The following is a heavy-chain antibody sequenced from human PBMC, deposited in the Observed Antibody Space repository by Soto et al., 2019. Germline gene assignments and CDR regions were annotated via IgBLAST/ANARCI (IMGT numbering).Heavy chain of an antibody. D-gene: IGHD2-15*01. CDR3: AGARLNSSCYHCWFDI. CDR1: GGTFSSYA. CDR2: IIPIFGTA. Sequence: SVKVSCKASGGTFSSYAISWVRQAPGQGLEWMGGIIPIFGTANYAQKFQGRVTITADESTSTAYMELSSLRSEDTAVYYCAGARLNSSCYHCWFDIWGQGTMVTVSS. J-gene: IGHJ3*02. V-gene: IGHV1-69*13.